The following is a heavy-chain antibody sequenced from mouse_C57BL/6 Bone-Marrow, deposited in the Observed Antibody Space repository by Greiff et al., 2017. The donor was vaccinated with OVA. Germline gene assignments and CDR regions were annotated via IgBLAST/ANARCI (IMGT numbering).Heavy chain of an antibody. Sequence: VMLVESGPELVKPGASVKISCKASGYAFSSSWMNWVKQRPGKGLEWIGRIYPGDGDTNYNGKFKGKATLTADKSSSTAYMQLSSLTSEDSAVYFCARYHYGSSYDYWGQGTTLTVSS. D-gene: IGHD1-1*01. CDR1: GYAFSSSW. CDR3: ARYHYGSSYDY. V-gene: IGHV1-82*01. J-gene: IGHJ2*01. CDR2: IYPGDGDT.